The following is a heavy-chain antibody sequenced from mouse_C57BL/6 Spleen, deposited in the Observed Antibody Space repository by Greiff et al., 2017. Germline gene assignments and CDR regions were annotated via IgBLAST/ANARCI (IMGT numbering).Heavy chain of an antibody. CDR3: ARHGYDYDEAMDY. CDR2: ISNGGGST. J-gene: IGHJ4*01. CDR1: GFTFSDYY. V-gene: IGHV5-12*01. D-gene: IGHD2-4*01. Sequence: EVQRVESGGGLVQPGGSLKLSCAASGFTFSDYYMYWVRQTPEKRLEWVAYISNGGGSTYYPDTVKGRITISRDNAKNTLYLQMSSLKSEDTAKYYCARHGYDYDEAMDYWGQGTSVTVSS.